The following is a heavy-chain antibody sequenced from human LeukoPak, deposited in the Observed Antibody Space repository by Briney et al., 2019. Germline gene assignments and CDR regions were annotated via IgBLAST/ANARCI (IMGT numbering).Heavy chain of an antibody. CDR1: GFTFSNYW. D-gene: IGHD1-1*01. Sequence: QPGGSLRLSCAASGFTFSNYWMHWVRHAPVKGLVWVSRIKSDGSSTSYADSAKGRFTISRDNAKNTLYLQMNRLRVDDTAVYYCARDTTLGRTDYWGQGTLVTVAS. V-gene: IGHV3-74*01. CDR3: ARDTTLGRTDY. CDR2: IKSDGSST. J-gene: IGHJ4*02.